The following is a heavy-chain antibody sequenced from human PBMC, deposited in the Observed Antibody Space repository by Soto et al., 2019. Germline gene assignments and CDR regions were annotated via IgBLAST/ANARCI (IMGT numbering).Heavy chain of an antibody. D-gene: IGHD3-3*01. CDR1: GFTFSAYS. CDR2: ITSSSNTV. CDR3: AKDVPYFDFSD. Sequence: EVQLVESGGGMVQPGGSLRLSCAASGFTFSAYSMNWVRQAPGKGLEWVSYITSSSNTVYYADSVKGRFTISRDNAKNSLYLPMNSLRAEDTAVYYCAKDVPYFDFSDWDQGTLVTVSS. J-gene: IGHJ4*02. V-gene: IGHV3-48*01.